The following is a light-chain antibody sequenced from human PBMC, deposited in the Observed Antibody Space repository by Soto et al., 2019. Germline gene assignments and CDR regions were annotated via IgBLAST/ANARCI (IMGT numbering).Light chain of an antibody. CDR2: VAS. Sequence: DLQMTQSPPSLSASVGDRVTVTCRASHDIGNSLAWYQQRPGKNPRLLIYVASTLQSGVPARFSGSGSGTDFTLAISSLRPEDFGTYYCQSYNSGPFTFGGGTKVEVK. J-gene: IGKJ4*01. CDR1: HDIGNS. CDR3: QSYNSGPFT. V-gene: IGKV1-27*01.